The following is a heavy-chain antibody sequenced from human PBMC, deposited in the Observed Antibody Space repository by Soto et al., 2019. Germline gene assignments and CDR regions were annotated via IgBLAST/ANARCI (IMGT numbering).Heavy chain of an antibody. CDR3: AREPSI. J-gene: IGHJ4*02. CDR2: IYYSGGT. Sequence: QVQLQESGPGLVKPSQTLSLTCTVSGGSISSGGYHWSWILQHPGKGLEWIGYIYYSGGTYYNPSLKSRVTISVDTSKNQFSLKLSSVTAADTAVYYCAREPSIWGQGTLVTVSS. V-gene: IGHV4-31*03. CDR1: GGSISSGGYH.